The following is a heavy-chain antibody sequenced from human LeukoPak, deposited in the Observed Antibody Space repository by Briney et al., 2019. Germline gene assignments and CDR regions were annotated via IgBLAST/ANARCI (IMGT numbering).Heavy chain of an antibody. J-gene: IGHJ4*02. D-gene: IGHD4-23*01. CDR2: INPSGGSA. V-gene: IGHV1-46*01. Sequence: ASVKVSCKASGYTFTSCFIHWVRQAPGQGLEWMGIINPSGGSATYAQTFQGRVTMTRDTSTSTVYMELSSLISDDTAVYYCARGFGVNLHYFAYWGQGTLVTVSS. CDR3: ARGFGVNLHYFAY. CDR1: GYTFTSCF.